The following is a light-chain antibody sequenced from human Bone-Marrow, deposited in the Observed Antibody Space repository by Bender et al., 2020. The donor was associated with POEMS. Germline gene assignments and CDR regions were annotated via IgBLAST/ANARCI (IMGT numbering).Light chain of an antibody. V-gene: IGLV3-1*01. Sequence: SYELIQPPSVSVSPGQTASIACSGEKLGDKYASWYQQKPGQSPVLVIYQDTKRPSGIPERFSGSNSGNTATLTISGTQTLDEADYYCQAWDSRTAVFGSGTKVTVL. CDR3: QAWDSRTAV. J-gene: IGLJ1*01. CDR1: KLGDKY. CDR2: QDT.